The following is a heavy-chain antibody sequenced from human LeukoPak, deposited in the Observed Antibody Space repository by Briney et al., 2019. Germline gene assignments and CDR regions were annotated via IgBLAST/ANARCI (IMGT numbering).Heavy chain of an antibody. J-gene: IGHJ2*01. CDR3: ARVRSYGSGHWYFDL. D-gene: IGHD3-10*01. CDR1: GGSISSSSYY. V-gene: IGHV4-61*02. CDR2: IYTSGST. Sequence: PSETLSLTCTVSGGSISSSSYYWSWIRQPAGKGLEWIGRIYTSGSTNYNPSLKSRVTISVDTSKNQFSLKLSSVTAAGTAVYYCARVRSYGSGHWYFDLWGRGTLVTVSS.